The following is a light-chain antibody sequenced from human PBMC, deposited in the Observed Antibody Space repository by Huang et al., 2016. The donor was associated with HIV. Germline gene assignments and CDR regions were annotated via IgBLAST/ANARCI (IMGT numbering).Light chain of an antibody. CDR2: GAS. Sequence: EIVLTQSPGTLSLSPGERATLSCGASQSVRSDYLAWYQQQRSQAPRLLIYGASNRATGIPDRFSGSGSGTDFTLTITRLEPEDFAVYYCQQYGNSLTFGGGTNVEIK. J-gene: IGKJ4*01. CDR3: QQYGNSLT. V-gene: IGKV3-20*01. CDR1: QSVRSDY.